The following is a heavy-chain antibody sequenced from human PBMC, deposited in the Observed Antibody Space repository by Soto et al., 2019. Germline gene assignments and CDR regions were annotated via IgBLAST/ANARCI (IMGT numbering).Heavy chain of an antibody. CDR3: GKDVGDYVPYYYGVDV. CDR1: GFTFKTHA. CDR2: IAYDGNEK. J-gene: IGHJ6*02. Sequence: QVQLVESGGGVVQPGTSLRLSRAASGFTFKTHAMHWVRQAPGKGLEWMAVIAYDGNEKFYADSVKGRFTISRDNSKNALYLQINTLRNEDTAVYYCGKDVGDYVPYYYGVDVWGQGTTVTVSS. D-gene: IGHD1-26*01. V-gene: IGHV3-30*18.